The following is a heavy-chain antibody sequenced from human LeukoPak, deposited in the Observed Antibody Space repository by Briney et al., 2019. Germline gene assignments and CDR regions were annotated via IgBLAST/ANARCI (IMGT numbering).Heavy chain of an antibody. V-gene: IGHV1-69*13. CDR2: IIPIFGTA. CDR3: ARDRDGRGGHYFDY. Sequence: SVKVSCKASGGTFSSYAISWVRQAPGQGLEWMGGIIPIFGTANYAQKFQGRVTITADESTSTAYMELSSLRSEDTAVYYCARDRDGRGGHYFDYWGQGTLVTVSS. CDR1: GGTFSSYA. J-gene: IGHJ4*02. D-gene: IGHD3-16*01.